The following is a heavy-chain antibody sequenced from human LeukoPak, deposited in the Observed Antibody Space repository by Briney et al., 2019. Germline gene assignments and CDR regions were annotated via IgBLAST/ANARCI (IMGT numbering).Heavy chain of an antibody. CDR2: IYSDGST. J-gene: IGHJ4*02. D-gene: IGHD2-21*02. CDR3: ARGYSSRAGTTDCCPLDY. CDR1: GFSVISNY. Sequence: GGSLRLSCAASGFSVISNYMSWVRQVPGKGLERVSTIYSDGSTYYADSVKGRYTISRDNSKNTLYLQMSSLRVEDTAVYCCARGYSSRAGTTDCCPLDYWGQGILVTVSS. V-gene: IGHV3-66*01.